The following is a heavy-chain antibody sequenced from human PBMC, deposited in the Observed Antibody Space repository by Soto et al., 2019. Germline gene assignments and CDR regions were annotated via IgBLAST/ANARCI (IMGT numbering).Heavy chain of an antibody. D-gene: IGHD1-26*01. CDR2: ISYDGSNK. Sequence: QVQLVESGGGVVQPGRSLRLSCAASGFTFSSYAMHWVRQAPGKGLEWVAVISYDGSNKYYADSVKGRFTISRDNSKNTLYLQMNSLRAEDTAVYYCARDGGLVRASGSYFPQHWGQGTLVTVSS. CDR1: GFTFSSYA. CDR3: ARDGGLVRASGSYFPQH. V-gene: IGHV3-30-3*01. J-gene: IGHJ1*01.